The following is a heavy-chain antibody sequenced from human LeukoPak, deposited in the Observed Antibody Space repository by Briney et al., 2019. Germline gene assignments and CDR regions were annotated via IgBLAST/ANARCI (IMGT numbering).Heavy chain of an antibody. CDR3: ARGKGAMVVSYYWYGMDV. Sequence: PSQSLSLTCAVDGGSFSGYYWSWIRQPPGKGLEWIGEINHSGSTNYNPSLKSRVTISVDTSKDQFSLKLSSVTAADTAVYYCARGKGAMVVSYYWYGMDVWGQGTTVTVFS. CDR2: INHSGST. CDR1: GGSFSGYY. D-gene: IGHD5-18*01. J-gene: IGHJ6*02. V-gene: IGHV4-34*01.